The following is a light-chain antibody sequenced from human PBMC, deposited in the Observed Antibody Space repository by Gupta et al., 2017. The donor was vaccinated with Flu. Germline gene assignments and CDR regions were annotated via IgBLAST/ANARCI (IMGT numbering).Light chain of an antibody. Sequence: DIQMTQSPSSLSASVGDRVTITCQASRDISNFLNWYQQKPGKAPKLLIYDASNLETGAPSRFSGSRSGTDFTFTITSLQPEDIATYYCQQDDNFPIAFGQGTRLEIK. J-gene: IGKJ5*01. CDR1: RDISNF. CDR2: DAS. V-gene: IGKV1-33*01. CDR3: QQDDNFPIA.